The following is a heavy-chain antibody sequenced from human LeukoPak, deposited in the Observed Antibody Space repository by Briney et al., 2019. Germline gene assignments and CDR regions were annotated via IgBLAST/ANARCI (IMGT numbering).Heavy chain of an antibody. CDR2: ISWNSGNI. CDR3: AKEGRSLQTY. J-gene: IGHJ4*02. CDR1: GFTFDDYA. D-gene: IGHD5-24*01. V-gene: IGHV3-9*01. Sequence: GGSLRLSCAASGFTFDDYAMYWVRQIPGKGLEWVSGISWNSGNIEYADSVKGRFTISRDNAKNSLYLQMNSLRVEDTAVYYCAKEGRSLQTYWGQGTLVTASS.